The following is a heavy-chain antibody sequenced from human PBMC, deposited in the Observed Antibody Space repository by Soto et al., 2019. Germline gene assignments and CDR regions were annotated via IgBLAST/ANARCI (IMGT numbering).Heavy chain of an antibody. CDR3: ARDSEGGYCSGGSCFSGLAY. Sequence: SETLSLTCTVSGGCISSRRYYWARLRQPPGKGLEWIGSIFYSGSTYYNPSLKSRVTISVDTSKNQFSLKLSSVTAADTAVFYCARDSEGGYCSGGSCFSGLAYWGQGALVTVSS. CDR2: IFYSGST. D-gene: IGHD2-15*01. J-gene: IGHJ4*02. CDR1: GGCISSRRYY. V-gene: IGHV4-39*01.